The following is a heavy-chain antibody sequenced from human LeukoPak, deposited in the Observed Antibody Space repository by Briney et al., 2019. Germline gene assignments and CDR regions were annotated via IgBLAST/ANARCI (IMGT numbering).Heavy chain of an antibody. D-gene: IGHD1-26*01. Sequence: ASVKVSFKASGYTFIGYYMHWVRQAPGQGLEWIGWISPNSGGTKYVQKFQGSVTMTRDTSITTVYMELSGLSFDDTAVYYCARGGGRYSVDYWGQGTLVIVSS. V-gene: IGHV1-2*02. CDR2: ISPNSGGT. CDR1: GYTFIGYY. J-gene: IGHJ4*02. CDR3: ARGGGRYSVDY.